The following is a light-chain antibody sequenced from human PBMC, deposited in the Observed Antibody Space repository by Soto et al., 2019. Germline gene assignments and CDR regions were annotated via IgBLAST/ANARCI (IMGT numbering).Light chain of an antibody. CDR3: QQYNNWPIT. J-gene: IGKJ5*01. Sequence: ILMTQSPSSLSAFVGDRVTITCRASQDIGNFLAWYQQKPGKVPKLLIYAASTLQSGVPSRFSGSGSGTDFTLTISSLQSEDCAVYYCQQYNNWPITFGQGTRLEIK. CDR1: QDIGNF. V-gene: IGKV1-27*01. CDR2: AAS.